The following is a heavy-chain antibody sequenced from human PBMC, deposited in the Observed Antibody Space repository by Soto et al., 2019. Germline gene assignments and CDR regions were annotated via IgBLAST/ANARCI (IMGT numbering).Heavy chain of an antibody. CDR1: GYTFTSYG. Sequence: QVQLVQSGAEVKKPGASVKVSCKASGYTFTSYGISWVRQAPGQGLEWMGWISAYNGNTKSAQKLQGRVTMTTDTSTSTGYMDLRSVRSDDTAVYYCARDLAVGLDDYWGQGTLVTVSS. CDR3: ARDLAVGLDDY. V-gene: IGHV1-18*01. J-gene: IGHJ4*02. D-gene: IGHD6-19*01. CDR2: ISAYNGNT.